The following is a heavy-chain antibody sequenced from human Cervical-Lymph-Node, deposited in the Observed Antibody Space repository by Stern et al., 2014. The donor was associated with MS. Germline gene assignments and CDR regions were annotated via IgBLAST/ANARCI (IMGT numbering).Heavy chain of an antibody. V-gene: IGHV5-51*01. CDR3: ARAKSGTLDPHYFDY. Sequence: MQLVQSGAEVKKPGESLQISCEGSGYSFTDYWIGWVRQMPGKGLEWMGIMYPGDSDTRYSPSSQGQVSISAENSINTASLQWRSLQASDTAIYYCARAKSGTLDPHYFDYWGQGTLVTVSS. CDR1: GYSFTDYW. D-gene: IGHD1-1*01. CDR2: MYPGDSDT. J-gene: IGHJ4*02.